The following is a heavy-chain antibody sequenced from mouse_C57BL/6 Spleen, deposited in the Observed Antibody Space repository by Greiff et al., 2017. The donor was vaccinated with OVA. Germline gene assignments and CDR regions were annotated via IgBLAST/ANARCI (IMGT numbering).Heavy chain of an antibody. CDR2: IYPRSGNT. V-gene: IGHV1-81*01. J-gene: IGHJ1*03. CDR3: AREGYGYDEYFDV. D-gene: IGHD2-2*01. Sequence: VQLQQSGAELARPGASVKLSCKASGYTFTSYGISWVKQRTGQGLEWIGEIYPRSGNTYYNEKFKGKATLTADKSSSTAYMELRSLTSEDSAVYFCAREGYGYDEYFDVWGTGTTVTVSS. CDR1: GYTFTSYG.